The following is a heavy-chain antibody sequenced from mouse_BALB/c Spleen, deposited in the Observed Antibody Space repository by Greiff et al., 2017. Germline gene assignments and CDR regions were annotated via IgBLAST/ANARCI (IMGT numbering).Heavy chain of an antibody. V-gene: IGHV2-9*02. J-gene: IGHJ3*01. CDR3: ARNEDAYYGNFFAY. Sequence: VKLVESGPGLVAPSQSLSITCTVSGFSLTSYGVHWVRQPPGKGLEWLGVIWAGGSTNYNSALMSRLSISKDNSKSQVFLKMNSLQTDDTAMYYCARNEDAYYGNFFAYWGQGTLVTVSA. D-gene: IGHD2-10*01. CDR2: IWAGGST. CDR1: GFSLTSYG.